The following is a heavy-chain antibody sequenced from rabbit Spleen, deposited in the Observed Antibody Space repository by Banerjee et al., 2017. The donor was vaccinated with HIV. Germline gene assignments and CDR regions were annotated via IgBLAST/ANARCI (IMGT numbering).Heavy chain of an antibody. CDR2: MNTVSGNA. CDR1: GLSFSDTGG. J-gene: IGHJ3*01. Sequence: QELEGESGGVLEKPEGFLTPTRKPAGLSFSDTGGAGCVRQAPGKGLQWIGCMNTVSGNAVYATWAKGRFPISKTSSTTVTLQMTSLTAADTATYFCARDLADVIGWNLDLWGQGTLVTVS. D-gene: IGHD1-1*01. CDR3: ARDLADVIGWNLDL. V-gene: IGHV1S45*01.